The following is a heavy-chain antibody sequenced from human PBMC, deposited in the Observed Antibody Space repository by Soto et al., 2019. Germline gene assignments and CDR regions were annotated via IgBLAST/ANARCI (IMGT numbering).Heavy chain of an antibody. CDR1: GFTFSSYA. CDR3: AKGPPSDIVVVVAATPFDY. Sequence: GGSLRLSCAASGFTFSSYAMSWVRQAPGKGLEWVSAISGSGGSTYYADSVKGRFTISRDNSKNTLYLQMNSLRAEDTAVYYCAKGPPSDIVVVVAATPFDYWGQGTLVTVSS. V-gene: IGHV3-23*01. J-gene: IGHJ4*02. CDR2: ISGSGGST. D-gene: IGHD2-15*01.